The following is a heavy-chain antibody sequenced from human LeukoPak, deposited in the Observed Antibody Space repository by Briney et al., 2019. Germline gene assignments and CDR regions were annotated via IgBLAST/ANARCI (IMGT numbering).Heavy chain of an antibody. D-gene: IGHD6-19*01. Sequence: PGGSLRLSCAASGFSFSSYEMNWVRQAPGKGLEWVSYISSSGSTIYYADSVKGRFTISRDNAKKSLYLQMNSLRAEDTAVYYCARDGPVELWLDHTFDYWGQGTLVTVSS. CDR3: ARDGPVELWLDHTFDY. CDR1: GFSFSSYE. CDR2: ISSSGSTI. J-gene: IGHJ4*02. V-gene: IGHV3-48*03.